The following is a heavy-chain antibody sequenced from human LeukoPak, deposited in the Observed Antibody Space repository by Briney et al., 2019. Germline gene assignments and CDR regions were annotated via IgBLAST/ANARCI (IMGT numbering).Heavy chain of an antibody. CDR2: INNDGSLT. J-gene: IGHJ4*02. D-gene: IGHD1-26*01. Sequence: GGSLRLSCAASGFTFNSYWMHWVRQAPGKGLVWVSRINNDGSLTNYADSVKGRFTFSRDNAKNTLYLEMNSLRAEDTAVYFCARIKVGATGIDYWGQGTLLTVSS. V-gene: IGHV3-74*01. CDR1: GFTFNSYW. CDR3: ARIKVGATGIDY.